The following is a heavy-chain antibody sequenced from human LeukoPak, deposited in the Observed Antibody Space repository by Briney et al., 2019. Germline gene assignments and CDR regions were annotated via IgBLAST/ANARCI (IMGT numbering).Heavy chain of an antibody. D-gene: IGHD4-23*01. CDR2: IYYSGST. Sequence: PSETLSLTCTVSGGSIGSGGYYWSWIRQHPGKGLEWIGYIYYSGSTYYNPSLKSRVTISVDTSKNQFSLKLSSVTAADTAVYYCARELRWSNYFDYWGQGTLVTVSS. CDR3: ARELRWSNYFDY. J-gene: IGHJ4*02. V-gene: IGHV4-31*03. CDR1: GGSIGSGGYY.